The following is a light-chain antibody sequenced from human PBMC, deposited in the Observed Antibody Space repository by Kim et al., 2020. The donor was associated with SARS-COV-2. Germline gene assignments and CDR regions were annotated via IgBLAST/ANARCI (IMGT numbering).Light chain of an antibody. CDR1: QSINRN. J-gene: IGKJ1*01. CDR2: GAS. CDR3: QQYHDWTT. V-gene: IGKV3-15*01. Sequence: SVSPGEGVTLSCRASQSINRNVAWYQHKPGRAPRLLMCGASSRASGVPARFSGSGSGTDFTLSISSLQSEDFAIYYCQQYHDWTTFGQGTKVDIK.